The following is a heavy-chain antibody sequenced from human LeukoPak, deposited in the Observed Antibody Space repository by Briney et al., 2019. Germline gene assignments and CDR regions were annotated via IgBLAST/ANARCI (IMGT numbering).Heavy chain of an antibody. CDR2: INYSEST. CDR3: ARRLMNRYGPGKEY. Sequence: KPPESLSLSRTVSLGSLSSGSYYSGWIRQPPGEWLGWSGSINYSESTYYNPSLTSRITNSEDTSKIQFSLKLSAVTAADTAVYYCARRLMNRYGPGKEYWGQGTLVTVSS. CDR1: LGSLSSGSYY. J-gene: IGHJ4*02. D-gene: IGHD3-10*01. V-gene: IGHV4-39*01.